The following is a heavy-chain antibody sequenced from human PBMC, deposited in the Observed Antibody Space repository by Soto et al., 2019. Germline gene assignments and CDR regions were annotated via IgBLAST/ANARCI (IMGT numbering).Heavy chain of an antibody. V-gene: IGHV4-39*01. J-gene: IGHJ4*02. D-gene: IGHD3-22*01. CDR3: ARHVYYDSSGYQYYFDY. CDR1: GGSISSSSYY. CDR2: IYYSGTP. Sequence: PSETLSLTCTVSGGSISSSSYYWGWIRQPPGKGLEWLGSIYYSGTPYYNTSLKSRVTISVDTSKNQFSLRLSSVTAADTAVYYCARHVYYDSSGYQYYFDYWGQGTLVTVSS.